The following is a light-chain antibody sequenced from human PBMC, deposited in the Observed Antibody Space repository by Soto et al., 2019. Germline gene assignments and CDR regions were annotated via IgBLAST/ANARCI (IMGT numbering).Light chain of an antibody. J-gene: IGLJ1*01. Sequence: QSVLTQPASVSGSPGQSISISCAGTSSDVGGYNYVSWYQQHPGKAPKLMIYEVSNRPSGVSNRFSGSKSGNTASLTISGIQAEDEADYYCSSYTSSSSYVFANGTKVTVL. CDR3: SSYTSSSSYV. V-gene: IGLV2-14*01. CDR2: EVS. CDR1: SSDVGGYNY.